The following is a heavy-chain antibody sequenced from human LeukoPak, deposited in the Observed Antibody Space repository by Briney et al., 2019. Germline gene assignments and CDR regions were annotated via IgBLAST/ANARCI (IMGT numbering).Heavy chain of an antibody. J-gene: IGHJ3*02. Sequence: SETLSLTCTVSGGSISSYYWSWIRQPPGKGLEWIGYIYYSGSTNYNPFLKSRVTISVDTSKNQFSLKLSSVTAADTAVYYCARDPGGDSSGPTGAFDIWGQGTMVTVSS. V-gene: IGHV4-59*01. CDR2: IYYSGST. CDR1: GGSISSYY. D-gene: IGHD3-22*01. CDR3: ARDPGGDSSGPTGAFDI.